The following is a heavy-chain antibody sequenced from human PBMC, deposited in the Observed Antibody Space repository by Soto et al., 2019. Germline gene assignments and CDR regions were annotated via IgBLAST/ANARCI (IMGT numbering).Heavy chain of an antibody. D-gene: IGHD5-18*01. V-gene: IGHV4-30-4*01. CDR3: ASNSYGYTFYEY. Sequence: SETLSLTCTVSGGSISSGDYYWSWIRQPPGKGLEWIGYIYYSGSTYYNPSLKSRVTVSVDTSKNQFSLKLSSVTAADTAVYYCASNSYGYTFYEYWGQGTLVTVSS. CDR2: IYYSGST. CDR1: GGSISSGDYY. J-gene: IGHJ4*02.